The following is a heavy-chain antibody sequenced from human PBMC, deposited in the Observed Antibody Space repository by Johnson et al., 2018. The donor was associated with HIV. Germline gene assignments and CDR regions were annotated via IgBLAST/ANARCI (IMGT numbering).Heavy chain of an antibody. CDR1: GFTFSDYY. CDR3: ARVVMITFGGVIALDAFDI. Sequence: QEQLVESGGGLVKPGGSLRLSCAASGFTFSDYYMSWIRQAPGKGLEWLSYISNSAITLYYADSVKGRFSISRDNAKNSLYLQMNSLRAEDTALYYCARVVMITFGGVIALDAFDIWGQGTMVTVSS. J-gene: IGHJ3*02. V-gene: IGHV3-11*01. CDR2: ISNSAITL. D-gene: IGHD3-16*02.